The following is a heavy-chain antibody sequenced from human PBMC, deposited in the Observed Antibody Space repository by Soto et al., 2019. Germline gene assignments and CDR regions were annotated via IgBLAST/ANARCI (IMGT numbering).Heavy chain of an antibody. CDR2: ISGSGTSA. J-gene: IGHJ4*02. D-gene: IGHD6-19*01. Sequence: EVQLLESGGGLVQPGGSLRLSCAASGFTFGIYVMAWVRQAPGKGLEWVSTISGSGTSAYYADSVKGRFSFSRDNSKKTVYLQMDSLSAEDTAIYYCAKGHADGWYGALDYWGQGSLVTVSS. CDR3: AKGHADGWYGALDY. V-gene: IGHV3-23*01. CDR1: GFTFGIYV.